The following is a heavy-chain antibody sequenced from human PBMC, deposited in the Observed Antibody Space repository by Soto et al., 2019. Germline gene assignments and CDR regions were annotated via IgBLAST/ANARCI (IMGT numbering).Heavy chain of an antibody. CDR1: GFTLSSYG. CDR3: ATAIESRNFDY. Sequence: PGGSLRLSYAASGFTLSSYGKHWVRQAPGKGLEWVAVISYDGSNKYYADSVKGRFTISRDNSKNTLYLQMNSLRAEDKAVYFCATAIESRNFDYWGRGTLVTVSS. J-gene: IGHJ4*02. V-gene: IGHV3-30*03. D-gene: IGHD2-2*01. CDR2: ISYDGSNK.